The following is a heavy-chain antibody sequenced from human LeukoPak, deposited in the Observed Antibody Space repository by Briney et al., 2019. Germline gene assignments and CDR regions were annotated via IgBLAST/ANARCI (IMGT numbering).Heavy chain of an antibody. V-gene: IGHV4-59*01. Sequence: SETLSLTCTVSGGSISSYYWSWIRQPPGKGLEWIGYIYYIGSTNYNPSLKSRVTISVDTSKNQFSLKLSSVTAADTAVYYCTGATTVAVSCFDYWGQGTLVSVSS. CDR1: GGSISSYY. D-gene: IGHD6-19*01. J-gene: IGHJ4*02. CDR3: TGATTVAVSCFDY. CDR2: IYYIGST.